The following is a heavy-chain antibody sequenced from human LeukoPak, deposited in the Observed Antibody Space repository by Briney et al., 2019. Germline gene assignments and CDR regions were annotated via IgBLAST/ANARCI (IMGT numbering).Heavy chain of an antibody. V-gene: IGHV3-53*05. CDR1: GFSISSGY. Sequence: PGGSLRLSCVASGFSISSGYMTWARQAPGKALEWVSLLYSDDSAYYPDSVKGRFTISRDNSKSTLHLQMDTLRTEDTAMYYCARNWFDPWGQGTLVTVSS. CDR2: LYSDDSA. J-gene: IGHJ5*02. CDR3: ARNWFDP.